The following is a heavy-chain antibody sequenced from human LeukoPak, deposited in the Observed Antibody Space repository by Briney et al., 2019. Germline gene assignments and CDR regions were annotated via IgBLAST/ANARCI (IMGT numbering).Heavy chain of an antibody. CDR3: ARGYSFGQHFDS. CDR1: GFTFSSYG. V-gene: IGHV3-33*01. Sequence: SGGLLRLSCAASGFTFSSYGVHWVRQAPGKGLEWVAVIWYDGSNKYYADSVKGRFTISRDNSKNTLYLQMNSLRPEDTAVYYCARGYSFGQHFDSWGQGTLVTV. CDR2: IWYDGSNK. J-gene: IGHJ4*02. D-gene: IGHD5-18*01.